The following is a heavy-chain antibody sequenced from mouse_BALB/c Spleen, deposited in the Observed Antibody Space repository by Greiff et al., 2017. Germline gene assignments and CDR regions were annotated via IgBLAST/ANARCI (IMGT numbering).Heavy chain of an antibody. CDR1: GYTFTNHH. V-gene: IGHV1S45*01. Sequence: VQLQQSGAELVRPGASVKISCKAFGYTFTNHHINWVKQRPGQGLDWIGYINPYNDYTSYNQKFKGKATLTVDKSSSTAYMQLKSLTSEDSAVYYCARGTTTVWGGFEYWGQGTTLTVSS. J-gene: IGHJ2*01. CDR3: ARGTTTVWGGFEY. CDR2: INPYNDYT. D-gene: IGHD1-1*01.